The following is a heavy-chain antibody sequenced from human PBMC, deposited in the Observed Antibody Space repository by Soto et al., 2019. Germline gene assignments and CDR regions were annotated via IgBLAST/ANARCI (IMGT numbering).Heavy chain of an antibody. V-gene: IGHV1-69*02. Sequence: QVQLVQSGAEVKKPGSSVKVSCKASGGTFSSYTISWVRQAPGQGLEWMGRIIPISGIANHAQKFQGRVTMTADKSTGTASMALSSLRAEDTAVYYCANPPRYWGQGTLVTVSS. CDR2: IIPISGIA. J-gene: IGHJ4*02. CDR3: ANPPRY. CDR1: GGTFSSYT.